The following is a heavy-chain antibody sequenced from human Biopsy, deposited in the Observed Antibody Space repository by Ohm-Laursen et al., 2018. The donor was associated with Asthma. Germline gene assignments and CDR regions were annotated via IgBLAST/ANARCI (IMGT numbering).Heavy chain of an antibody. CDR1: GASITSSAYY. Sequence: GTLSLTCTVSGASITSSAYYWGWIRQPPGKGLEWIGSMYYGETTYYNPSLKSRVTISVDTSKNQFSLILSSVTAADTAVYYCARGSSSWHHGPFHYYYGLDVWGQGTTATVSS. CDR2: MYYGETT. V-gene: IGHV4-39*01. D-gene: IGHD6-13*01. J-gene: IGHJ6*02. CDR3: ARGSSSWHHGPFHYYYGLDV.